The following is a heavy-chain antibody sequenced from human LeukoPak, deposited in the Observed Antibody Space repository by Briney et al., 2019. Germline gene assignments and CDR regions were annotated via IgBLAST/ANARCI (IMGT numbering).Heavy chain of an antibody. CDR1: GGSVSR. CDR3: AREGYYDSRGYHYFDN. D-gene: IGHD3-22*01. V-gene: IGHV4-4*08. J-gene: IGHJ4*02. CDR2: VYYTGST. Sequence: SETLSLTCSVSGGSVSRSWIRQPPGKGLEWIGYVYYTGSTNYNPSLKSRVTMFEDKSKNQFSLRLYSVTVADTAVYYCAREGYYDSRGYHYFDNWGQGTLVTVSS.